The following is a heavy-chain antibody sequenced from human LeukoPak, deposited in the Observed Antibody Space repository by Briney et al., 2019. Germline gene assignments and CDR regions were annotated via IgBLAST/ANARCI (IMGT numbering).Heavy chain of an antibody. J-gene: IGHJ4*02. V-gene: IGHV3-30-3*01. CDR1: GFTFSSYA. D-gene: IGHD3-22*01. Sequence: GGSLRLSCAASGFTFSSYAMHWVRQAPGKGLEWVAVISYDGSNKYCADSVKGRFTISRDNSKNTLYLQMNSLRAEDTAVYYCARGPNPGAEYDSSGYYSEYFDYWGQGTLVTVSS. CDR3: ARGPNPGAEYDSSGYYSEYFDY. CDR2: ISYDGSNK.